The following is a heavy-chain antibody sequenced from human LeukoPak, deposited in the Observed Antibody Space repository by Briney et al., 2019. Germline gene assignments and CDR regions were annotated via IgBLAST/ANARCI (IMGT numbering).Heavy chain of an antibody. CDR1: GFSVSDSY. Sequence: TGGSLRLSCAASGFSVSDSYMSWVRQAPGKGLEWVSILYSGGDTYYSASVRGRFTISRDNSKNTLYLQMNTLSAADTAVYFCARWENYYFHTDVWGKGATVTVSS. CDR2: LYSGGDT. D-gene: IGHD2/OR15-2a*01. V-gene: IGHV3-66*02. CDR3: ARWENYYFHTDV. J-gene: IGHJ6*03.